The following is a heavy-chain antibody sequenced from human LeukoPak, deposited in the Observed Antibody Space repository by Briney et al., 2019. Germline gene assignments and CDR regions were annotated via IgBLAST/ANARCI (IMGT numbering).Heavy chain of an antibody. CDR2: INHSGST. CDR1: GFIFSNYA. D-gene: IGHD6-13*01. Sequence: GSLRLSCAASGFIFSNYAMNWVRQAPGKGLEWIGEINHSGSTNYSPSLKSRVTISVDTSKNQFSLKLSSVTAADTAVYYCARGDGRQQLVLVYWGQGTLVTVSS. CDR3: ARGDGRQQLVLVY. J-gene: IGHJ4*02. V-gene: IGHV4-34*01.